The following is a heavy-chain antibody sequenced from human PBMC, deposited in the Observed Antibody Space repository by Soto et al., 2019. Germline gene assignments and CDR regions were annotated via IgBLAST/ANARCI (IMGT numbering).Heavy chain of an antibody. CDR2: IYPGDSDT. D-gene: IGHD4-4*01. V-gene: IGHV5-51*01. J-gene: IGHJ6*02. CDR3: ARVVMTTVPASYYYGMDV. Sequence: GESLKLSCKGSGYRFTIYWIGCVRQMPGKGLEWMGIIYPGDSDTRYSPSFQGQVTISADKSTSTAYMELTSLRSEDTAVYYCARVVMTTVPASYYYGMDVWGQGTTVTVSS. CDR1: GYRFTIYW.